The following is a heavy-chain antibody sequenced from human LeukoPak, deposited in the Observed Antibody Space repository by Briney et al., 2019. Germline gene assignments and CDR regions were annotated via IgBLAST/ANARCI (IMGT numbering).Heavy chain of an antibody. CDR2: IKQDGSEK. D-gene: IGHD3-22*01. V-gene: IGHV3-7*01. CDR3: ARTRITMIVGLASRFDY. J-gene: IGHJ4*02. CDR1: GFIVSSNF. Sequence: GGSLRLSCAASGFIVSSNFMSWVRQAPGKGLEWLANIKQDGSEKYYVDSVKGRFTISRDNAKNSLYLQMNSLRAEDTAVYYCARTRITMIVGLASRFDYWGQGTLVTVSS.